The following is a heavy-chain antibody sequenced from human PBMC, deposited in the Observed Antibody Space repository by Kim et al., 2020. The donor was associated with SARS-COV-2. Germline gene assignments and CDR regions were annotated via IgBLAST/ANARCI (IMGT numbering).Heavy chain of an antibody. J-gene: IGHJ6*02. V-gene: IGHV3-48*04. D-gene: IGHD3-10*01. CDR1: GFTFSSYS. CDR3: ARYGGTVRPPYYYGSGRNYYYYGMDV. CDR2: ISSSSSTI. Sequence: GGSLRLSCAASGFTFSSYSMNWVRQAPGKGLEWVSYISSSSSTIYYADSVKGRFTISRDNAKNSLYLQMNSLRAEDTAVYYCARYGGTVRPPYYYGSGRNYYYYGMDVWGQGTTVTVSS.